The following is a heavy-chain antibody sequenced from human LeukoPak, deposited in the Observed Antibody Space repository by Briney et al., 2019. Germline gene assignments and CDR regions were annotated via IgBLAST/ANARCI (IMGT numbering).Heavy chain of an antibody. D-gene: IGHD3-3*01. CDR3: ARDAYYDFWSGYEDDAFDI. J-gene: IGHJ3*02. V-gene: IGHV1-18*01. CDR1: GYTFTSYG. CDR2: ISAYNGNT. Sequence: ASVKVSCKASGYTFTSYGISWVRQAPGQGLEWMGWISAYNGNTNYAQKLQGRVTMTTDTSTSTAYMELRSLRSDDTAVYYCARDAYYDFWSGYEDDAFDIWGQGTMVTVSS.